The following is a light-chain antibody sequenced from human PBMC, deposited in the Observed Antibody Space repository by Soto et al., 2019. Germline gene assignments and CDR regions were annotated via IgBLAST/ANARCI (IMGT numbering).Light chain of an antibody. CDR3: QQYNSYSWT. J-gene: IGKJ1*01. Sequence: IQMTQSPSSLSASVGARVTITCRASQTINNNLNWYQQKPGKAPKLLIYGASSLQSGVPSRFSGSGSGTEFTLTISSLQPEDFATYYCQQYNSYSWTFGQGTKVDIK. CDR1: QTINNN. V-gene: IGKV1-39*01. CDR2: GAS.